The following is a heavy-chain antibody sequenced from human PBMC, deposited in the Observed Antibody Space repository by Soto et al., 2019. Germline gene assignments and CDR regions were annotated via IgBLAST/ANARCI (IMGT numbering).Heavy chain of an antibody. D-gene: IGHD6-6*01. J-gene: IGHJ5*02. V-gene: IGHV4-34*01. CDR3: ARDEGAARTNWFDP. CDR1: GGSFSGYY. Sequence: SETLSLTCAVYGGSFSGYYWSWIRQPPGKGLEWIGEINHSGSTNYNPSLKSRVTISVDTSKNQFSLKLSSVTAADTAVYYCARDEGAARTNWFDPWGQGTLVTVSS. CDR2: INHSGST.